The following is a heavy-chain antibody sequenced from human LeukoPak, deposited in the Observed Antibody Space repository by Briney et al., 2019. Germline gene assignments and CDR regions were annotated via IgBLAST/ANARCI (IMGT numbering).Heavy chain of an antibody. J-gene: IGHJ4*02. CDR1: GGSFSGYY. CDR2: INHSGST. Sequence: SETLSLTCAVYGGSFSGYYWSWIRQPPGKGLEWIGEINHSGSTNYNPSLKSRVTISVDTSKNQFSLKLSSVTAADTAVYYCARVRGIAARRYFDYWGQGTLVTVSS. V-gene: IGHV4-34*01. D-gene: IGHD6-13*01. CDR3: ARVRGIAARRYFDY.